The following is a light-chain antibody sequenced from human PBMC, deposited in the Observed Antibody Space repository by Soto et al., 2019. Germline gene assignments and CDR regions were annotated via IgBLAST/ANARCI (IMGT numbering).Light chain of an antibody. Sequence: EIVLTQSPGTLSLSPGERATLSCRASQSISNSYLAWYQQKPGQAPRLLIYGASSRATGIPDRFSGSGSGTDFTLTISRLEPEDFAVYYCQQYGSSPPETFGQGTKLEIK. CDR2: GAS. CDR1: QSISNSY. V-gene: IGKV3-20*01. CDR3: QQYGSSPPET. J-gene: IGKJ2*01.